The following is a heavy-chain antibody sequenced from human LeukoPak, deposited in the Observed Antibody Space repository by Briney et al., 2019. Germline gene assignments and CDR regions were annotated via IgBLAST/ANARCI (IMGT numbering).Heavy chain of an antibody. CDR2: IKQDGSEK. CDR3: ARVQWELRGVGSYFEY. J-gene: IGHJ4*02. D-gene: IGHD1-26*01. CDR1: GFTFSSYW. V-gene: IGHV3-7*01. Sequence: GGSLRLSCVVSGFTFSSYWMSWVRQAPGKGLEWVANIKQDGSEKYYVDSVKGRFTMSGDNAKNSLYLQMNSLRAEDTAVYYCARVQWELRGVGSYFEYWGQGALVTVSS.